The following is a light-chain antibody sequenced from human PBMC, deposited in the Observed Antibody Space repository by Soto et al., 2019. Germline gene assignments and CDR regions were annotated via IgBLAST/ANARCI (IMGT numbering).Light chain of an antibody. Sequence: DIQMTQSPSTLSGSVGDRVTITCRASQSIDSWLAWYQQKPGKAPKLLMYDASSLESGVSSRFSGSGSGTEFTLIISSLQPDDIAVYYCQHYGGSPLITFGQGTRLEIK. V-gene: IGKV1-5*01. CDR2: DAS. CDR1: QSIDSW. J-gene: IGKJ5*01. CDR3: QHYGGSPLIT.